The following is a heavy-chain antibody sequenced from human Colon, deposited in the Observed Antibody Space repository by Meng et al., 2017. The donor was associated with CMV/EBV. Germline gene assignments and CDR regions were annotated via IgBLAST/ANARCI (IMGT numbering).Heavy chain of an antibody. CDR2: IKRDGSEK. D-gene: IGHD6-13*01. CDR3: ARVGAARSLGY. CDR1: GFTFSTYW. Sequence: GGSLRLSCAASGFTFSTYWMTWVRQAPGKGLEWVANIKRDGSEKYYVDSVKGRFTISRDNAKNSLYLQMNSLRAEDTAVYFCARVGAARSLGYWGQGTLVTVSS. V-gene: IGHV3-7*01. J-gene: IGHJ4*02.